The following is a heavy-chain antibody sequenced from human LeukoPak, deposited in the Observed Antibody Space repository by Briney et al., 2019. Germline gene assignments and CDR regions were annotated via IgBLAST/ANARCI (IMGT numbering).Heavy chain of an antibody. CDR3: ARPGIAAAGPIDYYGMDV. J-gene: IGHJ6*02. CDR1: GGSMSSYY. V-gene: IGHV4-59*08. CDR2: IYYSGST. D-gene: IGHD6-13*01. Sequence: PSETLSLTCTVSGGSMSSYYWSWIRQPPGKGLEWIGYIYYSGSTYYNPSLKSRVTISVDTPKNQFSLKLSSVTAADTAVYYCARPGIAAAGPIDYYGMDVWGQGTTVTVSS.